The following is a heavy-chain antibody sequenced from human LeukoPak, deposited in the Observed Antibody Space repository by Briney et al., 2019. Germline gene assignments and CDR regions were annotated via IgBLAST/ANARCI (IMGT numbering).Heavy chain of an antibody. Sequence: GGSLRLSCSASEFTFSSYAMHWVRQAPGKGLEYVSAISSNGGSTYYADSVKGRFTISRDNSKNTLYLQMSSLRAEDTAVYYCVKGMEDYDILTGVLDVWGQGTTVTVSS. CDR1: EFTFSSYA. CDR3: VKGMEDYDILTGVLDV. D-gene: IGHD3-9*01. J-gene: IGHJ6*02. CDR2: ISSNGGST. V-gene: IGHV3-64D*06.